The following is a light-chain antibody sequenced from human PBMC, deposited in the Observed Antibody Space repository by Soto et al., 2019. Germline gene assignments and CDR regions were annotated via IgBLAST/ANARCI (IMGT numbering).Light chain of an antibody. CDR1: QSISRF. Sequence: DIQMTQSPSSLSASVGDRVTITCRASQSISRFLNWYQQKSGKPPQLLIYAASSLQSGVPSRFSGSGSGTDFTLTISSLQPEDFAPYYCQQTYITPPWTFGQGSQVEIK. CDR2: AAS. J-gene: IGKJ1*01. CDR3: QQTYITPPWT. V-gene: IGKV1-39*01.